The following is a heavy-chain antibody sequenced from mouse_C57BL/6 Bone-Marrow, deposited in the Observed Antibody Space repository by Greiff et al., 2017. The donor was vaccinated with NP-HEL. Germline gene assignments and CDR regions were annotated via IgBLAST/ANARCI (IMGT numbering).Heavy chain of an antibody. CDR3: ARGLLRFFY. CDR2: LDPEDGET. J-gene: IGHJ2*01. V-gene: IGHV14-2*01. CDR1: GFNINAYY. D-gene: IGHD1-1*01. Sequence: VQLKQSGAELVQPGASVKLSCTASGFNINAYYMHWVKQRTEQGLEWLGRLDPEDGETKYAPKFQGKATITADTSSNTAYLQLSSLTSEDTAVYYCARGLLRFFYWGQGTTLTVSS.